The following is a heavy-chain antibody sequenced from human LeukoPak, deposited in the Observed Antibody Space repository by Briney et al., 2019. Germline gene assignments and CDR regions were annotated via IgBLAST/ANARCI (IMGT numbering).Heavy chain of an antibody. CDR1: GYTFTGYY. CDR3: ARDTRGYSYGPRNYNWFDP. V-gene: IGHV1-2*02. J-gene: IGHJ5*02. D-gene: IGHD5-18*01. CDR2: INPNSGGT. Sequence: GASVKVSCKASGYTFTGYYMHWVRQAPGQGLEWMGWINPNSGGTNYAQKFQGRVTMTRDTSISTAYMELGRLRSDDTAVYYCARDTRGYSYGPRNYNWFDPWGQGTLVTVSS.